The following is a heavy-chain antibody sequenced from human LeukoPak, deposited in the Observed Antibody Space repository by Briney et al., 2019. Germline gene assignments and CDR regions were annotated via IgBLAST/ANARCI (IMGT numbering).Heavy chain of an antibody. V-gene: IGHV3-21*01. D-gene: IGHD6-13*01. CDR2: ISSSSSYI. CDR1: GFTFSSYS. CDR3: ARDLQGSAAAVSNY. Sequence: GGSLRLSCAASGFTFSSYSMNWVRRAPGKGLEWVSSISSSSSYIYYADSVKGRFTISRDNAKNSLYLQMNSLRAEDTAVYYCARDLQGSAAAVSNYWGQGTLVTVSS. J-gene: IGHJ4*02.